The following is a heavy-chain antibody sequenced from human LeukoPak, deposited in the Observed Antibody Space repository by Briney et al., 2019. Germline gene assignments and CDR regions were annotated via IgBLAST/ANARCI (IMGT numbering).Heavy chain of an antibody. Sequence: SVKVSCKASGGNFGNYAISWVRQAPGQGLEWMGRLIPILGVANYAQKFQGRVTITADTSTNTAYMELSSLRSVDTAVYYCARHDNSYGTCDSWGQGTLVTVSS. CDR1: GGNFGNYA. CDR3: ARHDNSYGTCDS. CDR2: LIPILGVA. D-gene: IGHD5-18*01. J-gene: IGHJ5*01. V-gene: IGHV1-69*04.